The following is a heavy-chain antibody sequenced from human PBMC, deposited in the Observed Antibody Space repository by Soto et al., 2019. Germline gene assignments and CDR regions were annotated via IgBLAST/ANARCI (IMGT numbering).Heavy chain of an antibody. CDR3: ARDKGSGRTSG. Sequence: SETLSLTCAVYGGSFSGYDWTWIRQPPGTGLEWIGEINHSGSSNYNPSLKSRVTISVDTSKNQFSLKLTSVTAADTAVYYCARDKGSGRTSGWGQGTLVTVSS. CDR1: GGSFSGYD. D-gene: IGHD6-19*01. CDR2: INHSGSS. V-gene: IGHV4-34*01. J-gene: IGHJ4*02.